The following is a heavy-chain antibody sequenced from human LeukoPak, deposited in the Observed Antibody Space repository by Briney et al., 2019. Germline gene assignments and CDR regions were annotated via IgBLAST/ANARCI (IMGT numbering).Heavy chain of an antibody. V-gene: IGHV1-46*01. D-gene: IGHD6-19*01. Sequence: ASVKVSCKASGYTFTSYFLHWVRQAPGQGLEWLGITNPTSGSTTYAQKFLGRVTVTRDRSTSTVYMELNSLRSEDTAVYYCARDGGYSSGYYRGLYWGQGTLVTVSS. CDR1: GYTFTSYF. CDR2: TNPTSGST. J-gene: IGHJ4*02. CDR3: ARDGGYSSGYYRGLY.